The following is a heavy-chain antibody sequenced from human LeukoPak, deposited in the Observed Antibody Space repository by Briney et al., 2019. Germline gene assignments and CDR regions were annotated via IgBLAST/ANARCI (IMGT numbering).Heavy chain of an antibody. Sequence: GGSLRLSCAASGFTFSDYYMSWIRQAPGKGLEWVSYISSSSSYTNYADSVKGRFTISRDNAENSLYLQMNSLRAEDTAVYYCARGGEIAVTPFDYWGQGTLVTVSS. CDR1: GFTFSDYY. J-gene: IGHJ4*02. V-gene: IGHV3-11*06. CDR2: ISSSSSYT. D-gene: IGHD6-19*01. CDR3: ARGGEIAVTPFDY.